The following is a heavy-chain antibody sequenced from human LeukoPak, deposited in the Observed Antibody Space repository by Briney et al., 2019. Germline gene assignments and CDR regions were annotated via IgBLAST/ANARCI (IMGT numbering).Heavy chain of an antibody. D-gene: IGHD3-10*01. Sequence: GGSLRLSCAASGFTFDDYTTHWVRQAPGKGLEWVSLISWDGGSTYYADSVKGRFTISRDNSKNSLYLQMNSLRTEDTALYYCAKDMGVRGVIIGEIDYWGQGTLVTVSS. V-gene: IGHV3-43*01. CDR3: AKDMGVRGVIIGEIDY. CDR2: ISWDGGST. J-gene: IGHJ4*02. CDR1: GFTFDDYT.